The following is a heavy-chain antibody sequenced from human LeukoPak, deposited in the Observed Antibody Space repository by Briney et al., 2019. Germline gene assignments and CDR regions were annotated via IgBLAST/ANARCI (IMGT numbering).Heavy chain of an antibody. CDR1: GFTFSSYA. J-gene: IGHJ4*02. CDR3: ARDLDY. V-gene: IGHV3-64*04. CDR2: ISSNGGST. Sequence: GGSLRLSCSASGFTFSSYAMHWVRQAPGKGLEYVSVISSNGGSTYYADPVKGRFTISRDNSKNTLYLQMNSLRAEDTAVYYCARDLDYWGQGTLVTVSS.